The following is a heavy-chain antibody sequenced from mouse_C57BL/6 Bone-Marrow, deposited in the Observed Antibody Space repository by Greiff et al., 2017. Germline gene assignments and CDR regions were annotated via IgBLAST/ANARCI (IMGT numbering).Heavy chain of an antibody. CDR3: ARLPDYYGSSYWYFDV. V-gene: IGHV5-15*01. CDR1: GFTFSDYG. CDR2: ISNLAYSI. D-gene: IGHD1-1*01. Sequence: EVNVVESGGGLVQPGGSLKLSCAASGFTFSDYGMAWVRQAPRKGPEWVAFISNLAYSIYYADTVTGRFTISRENAKNTLYLEMSSLRSEDTAMYYCARLPDYYGSSYWYFDVWGTGTTVTVSS. J-gene: IGHJ1*03.